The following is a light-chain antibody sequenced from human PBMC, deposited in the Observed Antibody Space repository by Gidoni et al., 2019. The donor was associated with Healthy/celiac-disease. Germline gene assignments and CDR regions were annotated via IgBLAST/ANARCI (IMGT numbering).Light chain of an antibody. V-gene: IGKV3-11*01. CDR1: QGVSSY. CDR3: QQRSNWPIFT. J-gene: IGKJ3*01. Sequence: EIVLTQSPATLSLSPGERATLSCRAIQGVSSYLAWYQQKPGQAPRLLIYDASNRATGIPARFSGSGSGTDVTLTISSLEPEDFAVYYCQQRSNWPIFTFGPGTKVDIK. CDR2: DAS.